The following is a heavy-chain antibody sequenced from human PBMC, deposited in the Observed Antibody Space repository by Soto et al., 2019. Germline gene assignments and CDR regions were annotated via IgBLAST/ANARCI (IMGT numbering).Heavy chain of an antibody. V-gene: IGHV3-66*01. D-gene: IGHD5-18*01. CDR1: GLTVSSNY. J-gene: IGHJ4*02. CDR2: IYSGGST. Sequence: PGGSLRLSCVVSGLTVSSNYMSWVRQAPGKGLEWVSVIYSGGSTYYADSVKGRFTISRDNAKNSLYLQMNSLRADDTAVYYCAGIRGYSQMGRSDYWGLGTLVTVSS. CDR3: AGIRGYSQMGRSDY.